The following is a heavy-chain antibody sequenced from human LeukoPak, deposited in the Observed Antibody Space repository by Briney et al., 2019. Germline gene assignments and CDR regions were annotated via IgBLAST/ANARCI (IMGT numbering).Heavy chain of an antibody. CDR2: ISYDGSNK. D-gene: IGHD3-3*01. CDR3: AKDREVLRFFNYYFDY. CDR1: GFSISSGY. V-gene: IGHV3-30*18. J-gene: IGHJ4*02. Sequence: LSLTCIVSGFSISSGYYWGWIRQAPGKGLEWVAVISYDGSNKYYADSVKGRFTISRDNSKNTLYLQMNSLRAEDTAVYYCAKDREVLRFFNYYFDYWGQGTLVTVSS.